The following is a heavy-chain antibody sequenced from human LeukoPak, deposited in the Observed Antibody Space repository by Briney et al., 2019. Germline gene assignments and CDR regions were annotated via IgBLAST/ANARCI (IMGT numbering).Heavy chain of an antibody. CDR3: ARGQGWIAAAGQFDY. CDR1: GFTVSSNY. Sequence: PGGSLRLSCAASGFTVSSNYMSWVRQAPGKGLEWVSVIYSGGSTHYADSVKGRFTISRDNSKNTLYLQMNSLRAEDTAVYYCARGQGWIAAAGQFDYWGQGTLVSVSS. J-gene: IGHJ4*02. V-gene: IGHV3-66*01. D-gene: IGHD6-13*01. CDR2: IYSGGST.